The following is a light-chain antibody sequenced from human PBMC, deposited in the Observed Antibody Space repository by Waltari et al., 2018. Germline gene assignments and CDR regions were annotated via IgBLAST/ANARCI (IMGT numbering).Light chain of an antibody. CDR2: SPS. J-gene: IGLJ2*01. CDR1: TGAVTSSSF. V-gene: IGLV7-43*01. Sequence: QTVVTQEPSLTVSPGGTITLTCASSTGAVTSSSFPNWFQQKRGQAPRPLIYSPSNQYSWTPARLSGSLRGGKAALTLSGVQPEDEADYYCLLYYGHSQLVFGGGTRLTVL. CDR3: LLYYGHSQLV.